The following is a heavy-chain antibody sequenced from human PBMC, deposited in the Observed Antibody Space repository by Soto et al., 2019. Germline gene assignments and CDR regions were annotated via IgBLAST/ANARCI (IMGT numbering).Heavy chain of an antibody. J-gene: IGHJ5*02. CDR1: VDSFSRNSAA. CDR2: TYYRSKWYN. V-gene: IGHV6-1*01. D-gene: IGHD2-15*01. CDR3: ARGGTVVIYWFDP. Sequence: PWRTLSHTCYISVDSFSRNSAAWNWIRQSPSRGLEWLGRTYYRSKWYNDYAVSVKSRITINPDTSKNQFSLQLNSVTTEDTAVYYCARGGTVVIYWFDPWGKRPLVTVS.